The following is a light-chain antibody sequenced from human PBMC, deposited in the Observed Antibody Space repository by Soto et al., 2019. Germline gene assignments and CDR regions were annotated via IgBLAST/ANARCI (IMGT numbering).Light chain of an antibody. CDR2: GAS. J-gene: IGKJ3*01. CDR3: QQYNEWPFT. Sequence: EIVMTQSRVTLSVSPGERATLSCRASQSVSSNLAWYQQKPAQAPRLLIYGASARASGVPARFSGSGSGTEFTRTISSLQSEDFAGYYCQQYNEWPFTFGPGTKVDIK. V-gene: IGKV3-15*01. CDR1: QSVSSN.